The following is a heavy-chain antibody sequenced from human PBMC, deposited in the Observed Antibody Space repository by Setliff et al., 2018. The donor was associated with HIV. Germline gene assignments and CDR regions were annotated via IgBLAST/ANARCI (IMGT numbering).Heavy chain of an antibody. CDR3: AKDYTPTFWEYNWFDV. J-gene: IGHJ5*02. CDR2: ISGSGDST. CDR1: GFTFNYHA. D-gene: IGHD3-16*01. Sequence: GGSLRLSCAASGFTFNYHAMTWVRQAPGKGLEWVSGISGSGDSTFYAHSVKGRFTISRDNSRDTLYLEMNSLRAEDTALYYCAKDYTPTFWEYNWFDVWGQGTQVTVSS. V-gene: IGHV3-23*01.